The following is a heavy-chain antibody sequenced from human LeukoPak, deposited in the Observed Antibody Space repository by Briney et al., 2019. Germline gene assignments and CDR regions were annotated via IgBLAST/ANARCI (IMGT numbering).Heavy chain of an antibody. CDR3: ARGRSSTSLNYYYYYMDV. CDR2: IYYSGST. J-gene: IGHJ6*03. Sequence: SETLSLTCTVSGGSISNYYRSWIRQPPGKGLEWIGYIYYSGSTNYNPSLKSRVTISVDTSKNQFSLKLSSVTAADTAVYYCARGRSSTSLNYYYYYMDVWGKGTTVTVSS. V-gene: IGHV4-59*01. CDR1: GGSISNYY. D-gene: IGHD2-2*01.